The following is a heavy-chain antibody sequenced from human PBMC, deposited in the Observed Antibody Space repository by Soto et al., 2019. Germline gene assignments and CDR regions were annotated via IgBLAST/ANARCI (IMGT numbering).Heavy chain of an antibody. D-gene: IGHD1-7*01. V-gene: IGHV3-15*07. CDR3: TTLGGNYGPSYYYYGMDV. CDR1: GFTFSNAW. Sequence: GGSLRLSCAASGFTFSNAWMNWVRQAPGKGLEWVGRIKSKTDGGTTDYAAPVKGRFTISRDDSKNTLYLQMNSLKTEDTAVYYCTTLGGNYGPSYYYYGMDVWGQGTTVTVSS. J-gene: IGHJ6*02. CDR2: IKSKTDGGTT.